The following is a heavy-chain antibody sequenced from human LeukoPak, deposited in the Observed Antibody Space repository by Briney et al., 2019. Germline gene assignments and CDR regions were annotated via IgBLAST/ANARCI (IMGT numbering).Heavy chain of an antibody. CDR1: GGSISSSNW. J-gene: IGHJ4*02. D-gene: IGHD6-13*01. V-gene: IGHV4-4*02. Sequence: SGTLSLTCAVSGGSISSSNWWSWVRQPPGKGLEWIGEIYHSGSTNYNPSLKSRVTISVDKSKNQFSLKLSSVTAADTAVYYCARGMGDSSSWYPFDYWGQGALVTVSS. CDR3: ARGMGDSSSWYPFDY. CDR2: IYHSGST.